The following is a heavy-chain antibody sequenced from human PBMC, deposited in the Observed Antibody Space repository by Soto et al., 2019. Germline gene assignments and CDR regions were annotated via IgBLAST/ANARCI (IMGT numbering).Heavy chain of an antibody. Sequence: QVQLQESGPGLVKPSQTLSLTCTVSGGSISSGDYYWSWIRQPPGKGLEWIGYIYYSGSTYYNPSLKSRVPISVDTSKNQFSLKLSSVTAADTAVYYCAAEKYSSSFPYYYYYGMDVWGQGTTVTVSS. V-gene: IGHV4-30-4*01. CDR1: GGSISSGDYY. CDR3: AAEKYSSSFPYYYYYGMDV. CDR2: IYYSGST. J-gene: IGHJ6*02. D-gene: IGHD6-6*01.